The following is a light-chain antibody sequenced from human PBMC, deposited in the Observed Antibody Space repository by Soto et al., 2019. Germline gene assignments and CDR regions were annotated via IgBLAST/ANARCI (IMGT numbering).Light chain of an antibody. V-gene: IGLV3-1*01. CDR1: KLGDKY. CDR2: QDS. J-gene: IGLJ2*01. Sequence: ELTQPPSVSVSPGQTASITCSGDKLGDKYACWYQQKPGQSPVLVIYQDSKRPSGIPERFSGSNSGNTATLTISGTQAMDEADYYCQAWDSSTAVFGGGTKLTVL. CDR3: QAWDSSTAV.